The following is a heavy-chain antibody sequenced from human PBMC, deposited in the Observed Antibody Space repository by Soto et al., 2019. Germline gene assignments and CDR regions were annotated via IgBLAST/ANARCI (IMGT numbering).Heavy chain of an antibody. V-gene: IGHV1-69*02. CDR1: GGTFSSYT. CDR2: IIPILGIA. Sequence: QVQLVQSGAEVKKPGSSVKVSCKASGGTFSSYTISWVRQAPGQGLEWMGRIIPILGIANYAQKFQGRVTITADKSTSTAYMEQSSLRSEDTAVYYCARVKDYGDYPSHGMDVWGQGTTVTVSS. J-gene: IGHJ6*02. CDR3: ARVKDYGDYPSHGMDV. D-gene: IGHD4-17*01.